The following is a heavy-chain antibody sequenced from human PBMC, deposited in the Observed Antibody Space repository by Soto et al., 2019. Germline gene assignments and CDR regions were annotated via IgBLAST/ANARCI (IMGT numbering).Heavy chain of an antibody. Sequence: QVQLVQSGAEVKKPGASLKVSCKASGYTFTSYDINWVRQATGQGIEWMGWMNPNSGNTGYAQKFQGSVTMTRNTSTSTAYMELSGLTSEDTAVYYCARVRGFYGDRRYYFDFWGRGTLVTVSS. CDR2: MNPNSGNT. J-gene: IGHJ4*02. V-gene: IGHV1-8*01. CDR3: ARVRGFYGDRRYYFDF. CDR1: GYTFTSYD. D-gene: IGHD4-17*01.